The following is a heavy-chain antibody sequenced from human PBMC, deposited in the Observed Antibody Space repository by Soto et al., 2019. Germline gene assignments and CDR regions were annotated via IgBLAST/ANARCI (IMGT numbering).Heavy chain of an antibody. V-gene: IGHV4-30-4*01. Sequence: SETLSLTCSVSGGSISSGYYYWSWIRQPPGKGLEWIGNIYYSGNTYYNPSLKSRVTISVDTSKNQFSLKLNSMTAADTAVYYCAREGAASHTYYYGTDVWGQGTTVTVSS. CDR1: GGSISSGYYY. CDR3: AREGAASHTYYYGTDV. CDR2: IYYSGNT. D-gene: IGHD3-16*01. J-gene: IGHJ6*02.